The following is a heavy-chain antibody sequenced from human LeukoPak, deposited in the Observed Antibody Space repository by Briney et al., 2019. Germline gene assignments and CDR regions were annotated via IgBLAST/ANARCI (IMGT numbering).Heavy chain of an antibody. CDR2: IYSGGRT. D-gene: IGHD3-3*01. V-gene: IGHV3-53*01. CDR1: GFTVSSND. J-gene: IGHJ4*02. CDR3: AKDRDYDFWSGYLDY. Sequence: GGSLRLSCAASGFTVSSNDMSWVRQAPGKGLEWVSVIYSGGRTFYADSVKGRFTISRDNSKNTLYLQMNSLRAEDTAVYYCAKDRDYDFWSGYLDYWGQGTLVTVSS.